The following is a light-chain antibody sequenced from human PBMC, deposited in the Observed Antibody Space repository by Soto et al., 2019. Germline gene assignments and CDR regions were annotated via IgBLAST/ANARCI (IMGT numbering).Light chain of an antibody. CDR3: CSYAGSSTYV. Sequence: QSALTQPASVSGSPGQSITISCTGTSSDVGSGSHNLVSWYQQRPGKAPKVMMYEGSKRPSGVSNRFSGSKSGNTASLTISGLQAEDEADYYCCSYAGSSTYVFGTGTKVTVL. J-gene: IGLJ1*01. CDR1: SSDVGSGSHNL. V-gene: IGLV2-23*01. CDR2: EGS.